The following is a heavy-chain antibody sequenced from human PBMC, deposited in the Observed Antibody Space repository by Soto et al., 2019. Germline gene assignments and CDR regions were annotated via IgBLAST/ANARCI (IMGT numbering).Heavy chain of an antibody. CDR1: GFTFSSYW. CDR3: ARYQIAAAGSPLDF. D-gene: IGHD6-13*01. Sequence: PRGALRLTCAASGFTFSSYWMHWVRQAPGKGLVWVSRINSDGSSTSYADSVKGRFTISRDNAKNTLYLQMNSLRAEDTAVFYCARYQIAAAGSPLDFWGPGTLFTVSS. V-gene: IGHV3-74*01. CDR2: INSDGSST. J-gene: IGHJ4*02.